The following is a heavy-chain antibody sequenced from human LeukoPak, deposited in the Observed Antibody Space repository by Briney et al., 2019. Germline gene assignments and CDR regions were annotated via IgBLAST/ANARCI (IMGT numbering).Heavy chain of an antibody. CDR3: ARLSWLRHACDI. D-gene: IGHD5-12*01. Sequence: GGSLRLSCAASGFTFSSYSMNWVRQAPGEGLEWVSSISSSSSYIYYADSVKGRFTISRDNAKNSLYLQMNSLRAEDTAVYYCARLSWLRHACDIWGQGTMVTVSS. CDR2: ISSSSSYI. CDR1: GFTFSSYS. V-gene: IGHV3-21*04. J-gene: IGHJ3*02.